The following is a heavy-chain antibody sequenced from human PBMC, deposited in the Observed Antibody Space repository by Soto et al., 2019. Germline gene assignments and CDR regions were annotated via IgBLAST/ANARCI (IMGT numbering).Heavy chain of an antibody. D-gene: IGHD3-3*01. CDR1: GFTFSSYA. J-gene: IGHJ3*02. Sequence: GGSLRLSCAASGFTFSSYAMSWVRQAPGKGLEWVSAISGSGGSTYYADSVKGRFTISRDNSKNTLYLQMNSLRAEDTAVYYCAKDPNFWSGYSPRAFDIWGQGTMVTVSS. CDR2: ISGSGGST. CDR3: AKDPNFWSGYSPRAFDI. V-gene: IGHV3-23*01.